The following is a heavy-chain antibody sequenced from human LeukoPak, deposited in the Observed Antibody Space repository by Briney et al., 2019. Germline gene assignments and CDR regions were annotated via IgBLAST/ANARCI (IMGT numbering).Heavy chain of an antibody. D-gene: IGHD2-2*01. J-gene: IGHJ3*02. V-gene: IGHV4-34*01. CDR3: ARGPFVVVVPAARTDAFDI. CDR1: GGSFSGYY. Sequence: PSETLSLTCAVYGGSFSGYYWSWIRQPPGKGLEWIGEINHSGSTNYNPSLKSRVTISVDTSKNQFSLKLSSVTAADTAVYYCARGPFVVVVPAARTDAFDIWGQGTMVTASS. CDR2: INHSGST.